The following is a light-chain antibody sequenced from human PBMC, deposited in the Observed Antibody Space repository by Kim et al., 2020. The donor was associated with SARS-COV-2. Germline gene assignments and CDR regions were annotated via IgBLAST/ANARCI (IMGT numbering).Light chain of an antibody. Sequence: DIQMTQYPSSLSASVGDRVTITCRASQDIRSDLGWFQQKPGKAPKRLIYDAISLESGVPSRFSGSGSGTEFTLTINSLRPEDFTTYYCLQHRSFPYTFGRGTKLEI. CDR1: QDIRSD. CDR2: DAI. CDR3: LQHRSFPYT. V-gene: IGKV1-17*01. J-gene: IGKJ2*01.